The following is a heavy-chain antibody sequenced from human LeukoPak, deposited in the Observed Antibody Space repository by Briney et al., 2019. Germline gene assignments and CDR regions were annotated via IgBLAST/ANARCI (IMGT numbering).Heavy chain of an antibody. D-gene: IGHD3-22*01. V-gene: IGHV3-23*01. CDR3: AKGISGYSDAFDI. Sequence: GGSLRLSCAASGFTFSSYGMSWVRQAPGKGLEWVSAISGSGGSTYYADSVKGRFTISKDNSKNTLYLQMNSLRAEDTAVYYCAKGISGYSDAFDIWGQGTMVTVSS. CDR1: GFTFSSYG. CDR2: ISGSGGST. J-gene: IGHJ3*02.